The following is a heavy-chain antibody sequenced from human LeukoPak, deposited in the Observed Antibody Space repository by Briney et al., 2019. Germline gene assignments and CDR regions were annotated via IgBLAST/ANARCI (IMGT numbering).Heavy chain of an antibody. CDR3: ARGYNYANYFDY. J-gene: IGHJ4*02. D-gene: IGHD5-18*01. Sequence: GGSLRLSCVASGLTFSSFGMPWVRQAPGKGREWVAIISDDGSNKYYGDSEKGQFTISRDNSKNTVYLQMTSLRAEDTAVYYCARGYNYANYFDYWGQGTQVTVSS. CDR2: ISDDGSNK. CDR1: GLTFSSFG. V-gene: IGHV3-30*03.